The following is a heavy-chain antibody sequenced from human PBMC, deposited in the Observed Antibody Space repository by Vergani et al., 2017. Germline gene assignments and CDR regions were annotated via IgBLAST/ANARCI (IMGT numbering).Heavy chain of an antibody. Sequence: EVQLVTSGGGLVQPGGSLRLSCAASGFTFSSYWMSWVRQAPGKGLEWVANIKQDGTEKYYVDSVKGRFTISRDNAKNSLYLQMNSLRAEDTAVYYCARSYRIAVAGYNWFDPWGQGTLVTVSS. CDR3: ARSYRIAVAGYNWFDP. CDR2: IKQDGTEK. CDR1: GFTFSSYW. D-gene: IGHD6-19*01. J-gene: IGHJ5*02. V-gene: IGHV3-7*01.